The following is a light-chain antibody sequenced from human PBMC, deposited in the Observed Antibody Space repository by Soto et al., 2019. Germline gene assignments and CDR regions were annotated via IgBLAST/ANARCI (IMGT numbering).Light chain of an antibody. J-gene: IGLJ1*01. CDR2: VVS. CDR3: NSNSSSGTLAV. Sequence: QSALTQPASVSGSPGQSITISCNGTSSDIGGSNWVSWYQQHPGRAPQLIIFVVSGRPSGVSDRFSGSRSDNTASLTISGRQAEDEADYDCNSNSSSGTLAVVGTGTKLTFL. CDR1: SSDIGGSNW. V-gene: IGLV2-14*01.